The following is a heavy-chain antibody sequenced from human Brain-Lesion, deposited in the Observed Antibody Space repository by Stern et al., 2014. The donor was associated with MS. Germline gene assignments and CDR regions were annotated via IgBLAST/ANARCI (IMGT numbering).Heavy chain of an antibody. V-gene: IGHV5-51*04. Sequence: EVQLVQSGAEVKKPGESLKISCEASGYLFDDYWIGWVRQMSGRGLELVAIIFPRDSNTRYSPSVQGQVPISANKPITPPFWQGSTLKAPAPAIYYCASSPATPSGYDRFDYWGQGALVTVSS. CDR2: IFPRDSNT. J-gene: IGHJ4*02. CDR3: ASSPATPSGYDRFDY. D-gene: IGHD5-12*01. CDR1: GYLFDDYW.